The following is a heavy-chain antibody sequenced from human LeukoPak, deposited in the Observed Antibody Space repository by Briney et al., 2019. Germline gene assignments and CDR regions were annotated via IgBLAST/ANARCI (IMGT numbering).Heavy chain of an antibody. D-gene: IGHD5-18*01. J-gene: IGHJ5*02. CDR2: IYHSGST. CDR1: GYSISSGYY. CDR3: AKYSYGYPNWFDP. Sequence: PSETLSLTCTVSGYSISSGYYWGWIRQPPGKGLEWIGSIYHSGSTNYNPSLKSRVTISVDTSKNQFSLKLSSVTAADTAVYYCAKYSYGYPNWFDPWGQGTLVTVSS. V-gene: IGHV4-38-2*02.